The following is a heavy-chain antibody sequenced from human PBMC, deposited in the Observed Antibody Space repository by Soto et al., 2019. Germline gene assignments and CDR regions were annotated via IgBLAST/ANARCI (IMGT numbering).Heavy chain of an antibody. V-gene: IGHV3-23*01. CDR2: ISGTGSTT. J-gene: IGHJ3*02. CDR3: ARGQPVKGYDFWSGYYYAFDI. Sequence: GGSLRLSCAASGFTFSSYGMNWVRQAPGKGLEWVSGISGTGSTTFYADSVKGRFTMSRDNSRNTLYLQMNSLRAEDTAVYYCARGQPVKGYDFWSGYYYAFDIWGQGTMVTVSS. D-gene: IGHD3-3*01. CDR1: GFTFSSYG.